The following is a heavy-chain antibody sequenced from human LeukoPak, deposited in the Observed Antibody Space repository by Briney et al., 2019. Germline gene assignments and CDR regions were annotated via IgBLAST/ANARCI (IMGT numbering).Heavy chain of an antibody. D-gene: IGHD6-13*01. CDR3: ARGAGPKQQLTAYYFDY. CDR1: GDSVSSNSAA. J-gene: IGHJ4*02. V-gene: IGHV6-1*01. Sequence: SQTLSLTCAISGDSVSSNSAAWNWIRQSPSRGLEWLGRTYYRSKWYNDYAVSVKSRITINPDTSKNQFSLQLNSVTPEDTAVYYCARGAGPKQQLTAYYFDYWGQATLVTVSS. CDR2: TYYRSKWYN.